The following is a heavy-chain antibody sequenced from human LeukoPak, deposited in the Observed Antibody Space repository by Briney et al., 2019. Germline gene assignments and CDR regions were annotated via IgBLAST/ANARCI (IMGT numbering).Heavy chain of an antibody. V-gene: IGHV4-39*01. CDR1: GGSISSSSYY. D-gene: IGHD3-9*01. J-gene: IGHJ4*02. CDR3: ARTLRYFDWLPLPQFDY. CDR2: IYYSGST. Sequence: PSETLSLTCTVSGGSISSSSYYWGWIRQPPGKGLEWIGSIYYSGSTYYNPSLKSRVTISVDTSKNQLSLKLSSVTAADTAVYYCARTLRYFDWLPLPQFDYWGQGTLVTVSS.